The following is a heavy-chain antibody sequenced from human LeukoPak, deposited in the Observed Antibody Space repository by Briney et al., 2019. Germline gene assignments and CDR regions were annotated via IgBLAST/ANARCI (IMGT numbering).Heavy chain of an antibody. CDR3: ARGLTDSSDAFDI. CDR2: ISYDGSNK. J-gene: IGHJ3*02. CDR1: GFTFSSYA. V-gene: IGHV3-30-3*01. D-gene: IGHD3-9*01. Sequence: PGGSLRLSCAASGFTFSSYAMHWVRQAPGKGLEWVAVISYDGSNKYYADSVKGRFTISRDNSKNTLYLQMNSLRTEDTAVYYCARGLTDSSDAFDIWGQGTMVTVSS.